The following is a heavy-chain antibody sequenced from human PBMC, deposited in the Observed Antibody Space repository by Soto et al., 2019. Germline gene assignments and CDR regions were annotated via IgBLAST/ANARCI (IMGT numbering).Heavy chain of an antibody. CDR3: TTELRWFGELLAIDFDY. Sequence: GGSLRLSCAASGFTFSNAWMSWVRQAPGKGLEWVGRIKSKTDGGTTDYAAPVKGRFTISRDDSKNKLYLQMNSLKTEDTAVYYCTTELRWFGELLAIDFDYWGQGTLVTVSS. CDR2: IKSKTDGGTT. CDR1: GFTFSNAW. J-gene: IGHJ4*02. D-gene: IGHD3-10*01. V-gene: IGHV3-15*01.